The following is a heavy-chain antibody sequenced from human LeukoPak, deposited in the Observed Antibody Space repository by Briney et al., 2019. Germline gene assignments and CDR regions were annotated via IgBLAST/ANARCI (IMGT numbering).Heavy chain of an antibody. J-gene: IGHJ4*02. CDR2: FSGGDGSP. D-gene: IGHD5-12*01. CDR3: AKNGWLRSSGLWGDY. V-gene: IGHV3-23*01. Sequence: PGGSLRLSCVASGFTFSSYAMTWFRQAPGKGLEWVSSFSGGDGSPYHADSVKGRFTISRDNPKSTLYLQMNSLRAEDTAIYYCAKNGWLRSSGLWGDYWGQGALVTVSS. CDR1: GFTFSSYA.